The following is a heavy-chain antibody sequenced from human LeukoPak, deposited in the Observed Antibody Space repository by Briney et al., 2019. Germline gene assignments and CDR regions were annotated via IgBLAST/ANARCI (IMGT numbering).Heavy chain of an antibody. CDR2: IHTNGNT. V-gene: IGHV4-4*07. D-gene: IGHD6-13*01. J-gene: IGHJ5*02. CDR3: ARISSSSLGFDP. Sequence: PSETLSLTCTVSGGSISTHYWSWIRQPAGKGLEWIGRIHTNGNTNYNPSLKSRVTMSVDMSKNQFSLKLRSVTAADTAVYYCARISSSSLGFDPWGQGTLVTVSS. CDR1: GGSISTHY.